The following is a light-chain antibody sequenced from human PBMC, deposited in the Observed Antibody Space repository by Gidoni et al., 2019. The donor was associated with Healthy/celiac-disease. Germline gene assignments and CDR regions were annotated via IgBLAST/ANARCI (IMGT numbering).Light chain of an antibody. CDR2: RNN. CDR1: SSNIGSNH. V-gene: IGLV1-47*01. Sequence: QSVLTQPPSASGTPGQRVTISCSGSSSNIGSNHLAWYQQLPGTDPKLLIYRNNQRPSGVPDRFSGSKSGTSASLAISGLRSEDEADYYCAAWDDSLSGPVFGGGTKLTVL. J-gene: IGLJ3*02. CDR3: AAWDDSLSGPV.